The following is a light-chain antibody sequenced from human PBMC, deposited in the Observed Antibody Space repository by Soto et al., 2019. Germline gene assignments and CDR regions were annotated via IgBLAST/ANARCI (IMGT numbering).Light chain of an antibody. CDR2: EDS. J-gene: IGLJ1*01. CDR3: CSYAGSSTYV. V-gene: IGLV2-23*01. Sequence: QSALTQPPSVSGSPGQSITISCTETSSDFGSYNLVSWYQQHPGKAPKLMIYEDSKRPSGVSNRFSGSKYGNTASLTISGLQAEDDADYYCCSYAGSSTYVFGTGTRSPS. CDR1: SSDFGSYNL.